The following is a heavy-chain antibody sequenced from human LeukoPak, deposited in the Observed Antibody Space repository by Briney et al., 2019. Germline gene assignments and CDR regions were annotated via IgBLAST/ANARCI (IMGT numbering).Heavy chain of an antibody. Sequence: GGSLRLSCAASGFTFSSYGMHWVRQAPGKGLEWVAFIRYDGSNKYYADSVKGRFTISRDNSKNTLYLQMNSLRAEDTAVYYCAKVLAAAGLRYFQHWGQGTLVTVSS. CDR1: GFTFSSYG. D-gene: IGHD6-13*01. CDR3: AKVLAAAGLRYFQH. V-gene: IGHV3-30*02. CDR2: IRYDGSNK. J-gene: IGHJ1*01.